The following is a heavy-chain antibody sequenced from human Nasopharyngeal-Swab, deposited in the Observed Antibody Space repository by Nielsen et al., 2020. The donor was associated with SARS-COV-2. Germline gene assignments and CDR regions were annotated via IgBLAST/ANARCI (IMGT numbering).Heavy chain of an antibody. D-gene: IGHD3-22*01. CDR3: ARSLYYYDSSGYPSSYYFDY. V-gene: IGHV3-48*01. Sequence: GGSLRLSCAASGFTFSSYSMNWVRQAPGKGLEWVSYISSSSSSTIYYADSVKGRFTISRDNAKNSLYLQMNSLRAEDTAVYYCARSLYYYDSSGYPSSYYFDYWGQGTLVTVSS. CDR1: GFTFSSYS. CDR2: ISSSSSSTI. J-gene: IGHJ4*02.